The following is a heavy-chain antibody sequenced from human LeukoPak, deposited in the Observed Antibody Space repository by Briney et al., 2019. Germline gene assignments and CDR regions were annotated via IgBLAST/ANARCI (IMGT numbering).Heavy chain of an antibody. CDR2: ISPYNTNT. D-gene: IGHD6-13*01. CDR1: GYTFTSYG. CDR3: ARSDTTVAAAAYYFDY. Sequence: ASVNVSCKASGYTFTSYGISWVRQAHGQGLEWMGRISPYNTNTNNVQNLQARVTMTTDTSTSTAYMELKSLRSDDTAVYYCARSDTTVAAAAYYFDYWGQGTLVTVSS. V-gene: IGHV1-18*01. J-gene: IGHJ4*02.